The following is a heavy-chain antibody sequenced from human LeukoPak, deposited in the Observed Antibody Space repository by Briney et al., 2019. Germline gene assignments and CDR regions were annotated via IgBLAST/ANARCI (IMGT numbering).Heavy chain of an antibody. J-gene: IGHJ4*02. CDR1: GASIRNGNDY. D-gene: IGHD2-21*02. CDR2: IYSSGST. Sequence: SETLSLTCTLSGASIRNGNDYWTWIRQPPGKRLEWVGHIYSSGSTSYNPSLKSRITMSVDTSRNQFSLKLTSVTAADTALYFCARRAAGLKHFDSWGQGTLVTVSS. CDR3: ARRAAGLKHFDS. V-gene: IGHV4-39*01.